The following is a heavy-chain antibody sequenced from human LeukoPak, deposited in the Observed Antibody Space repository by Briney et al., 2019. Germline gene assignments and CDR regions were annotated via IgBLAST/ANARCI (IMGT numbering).Heavy chain of an antibody. CDR2: INHSGST. D-gene: IGHD2-15*01. CDR3: ARVGYCSGGSWCYVDY. Sequence: SETLSLTCAVYGGSLSGYYWSWIRQPPGKGLEWIGEINHSGSTNYNPSLKSRVTISVDTSKNQFSLKLSSVTAADTAVYYCARVGYCSGGSWCYVDYWGQGTLVTVSS. J-gene: IGHJ4*02. V-gene: IGHV4-34*01. CDR1: GGSLSGYY.